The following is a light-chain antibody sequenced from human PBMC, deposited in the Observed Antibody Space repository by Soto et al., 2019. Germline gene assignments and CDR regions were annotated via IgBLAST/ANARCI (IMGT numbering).Light chain of an antibody. J-gene: IGKJ3*01. Sequence: EIVLKQSPGTLSLYPGERATLSCRASQSVSSTYLAWYQQKPGQAPRLLIYAASKRATGIPDRFSGSGSGTDFTLTISRLEPEDFAVYYCQQYGSSPPAFGPGTKVDIK. V-gene: IGKV3-20*01. CDR2: AAS. CDR3: QQYGSSPPA. CDR1: QSVSSTY.